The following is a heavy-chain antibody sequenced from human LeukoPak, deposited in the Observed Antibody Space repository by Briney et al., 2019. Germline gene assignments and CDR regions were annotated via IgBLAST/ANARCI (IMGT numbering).Heavy chain of an antibody. CDR3: AKVGRSGHNYYDSSGHVRLGAFNI. J-gene: IGHJ3*02. Sequence: HPGGSLRLSCAASGFTFNYYDIHWVRQAPGKGLEWVAVISYDGINAYYTDSVKGRFTISRDNSKNTVYLQMKSLGPEDTAVYYCAKVGRSGHNYYDSSGHVRLGAFNIWGQGTMVTVSS. CDR2: ISYDGINA. D-gene: IGHD3-22*01. V-gene: IGHV3-30*18. CDR1: GFTFNYYD.